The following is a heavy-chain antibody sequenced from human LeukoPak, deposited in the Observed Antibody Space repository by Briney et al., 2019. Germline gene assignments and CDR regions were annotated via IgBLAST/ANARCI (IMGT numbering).Heavy chain of an antibody. V-gene: IGHV1-69*06. D-gene: IGHD3-10*01. CDR3: AGDPPGTPIGFDV. CDR1: GDTFSRYA. CDR2: ITPTSGTA. J-gene: IGHJ3*01. Sequence: ASVTVSCKASGDTFSRYAISWVRQAPGQGLEWMGRITPTSGTASQVDARLTITADRDTNTVYMDLSSLRSDDTAVYYCAGDPPGTPIGFDVWGQGTLVTVSS.